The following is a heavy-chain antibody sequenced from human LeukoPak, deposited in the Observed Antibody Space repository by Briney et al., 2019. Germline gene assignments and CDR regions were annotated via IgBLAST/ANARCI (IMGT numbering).Heavy chain of an antibody. CDR1: GFTFSSYS. CDR2: ISSSSSYI. CDR3: ARGHHLPTVTPYFFDY. Sequence: PGGSLRLSCAASGFTFSSYSMNWVRQAPGKGLEWVSSISSSSSYIYYADSVKGRFTISRDNAKNSLYLQMNSLRAEDTAVYYCARGHHLPTVTPYFFDYWGQGTLVTVSS. V-gene: IGHV3-21*01. J-gene: IGHJ4*02. D-gene: IGHD4-17*01.